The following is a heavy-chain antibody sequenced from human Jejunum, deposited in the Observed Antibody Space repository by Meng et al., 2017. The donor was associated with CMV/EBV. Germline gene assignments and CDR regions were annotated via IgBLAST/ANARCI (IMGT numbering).Heavy chain of an antibody. D-gene: IGHD6-13*01. CDR1: GFSLGTSEVA. CDR2: IYWDDDK. Sequence: QITLKESGPTLVKPPQTLTLTCTFSGFSLGTSEVAVGWIRQPPGKALEWVALIYWDDDKRYSPSLKNRLTITKDTSKNQVILTMTNMDPMDTATYYCAHSSYDSSWYRGPDYWGQGTLVTVSS. V-gene: IGHV2-5*02. J-gene: IGHJ4*02. CDR3: AHSSYDSSWYRGPDY.